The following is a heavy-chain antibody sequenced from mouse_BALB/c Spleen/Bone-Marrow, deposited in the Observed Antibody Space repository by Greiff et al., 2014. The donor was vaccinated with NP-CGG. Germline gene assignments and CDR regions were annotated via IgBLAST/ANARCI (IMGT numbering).Heavy chain of an antibody. V-gene: IGHV14-3*02. J-gene: IGHJ3*01. CDR3: AFYYYGSSLFAY. CDR2: IDPANGNT. D-gene: IGHD1-1*01. Sequence: EVQVVESGAELVKPGASVKLSCTASGFNIKDTNMHWVKQRPEQGLEWIGRIDPANGNTKYDPKFQGKATITADTSSNTAYLQLSSLTSEDTAVYYCAFYYYGSSLFAYWGQGTLVTVSA. CDR1: GFNIKDTN.